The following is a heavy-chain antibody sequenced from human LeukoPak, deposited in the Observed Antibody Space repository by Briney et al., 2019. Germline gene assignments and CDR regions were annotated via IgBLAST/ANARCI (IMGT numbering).Heavy chain of an antibody. V-gene: IGHV4-59*01. CDR2: IYYSGST. J-gene: IGHJ4*02. D-gene: IGHD4-17*01. Sequence: SETLSLTCAVYGGSFSGYYWSWIRQPPGKGLEWIGYIYYSGSTNYNPSLKSRVTISVDTPKNQFSLKLSSVTAADTAVYYCARDSGYGEPFDYWGQGTLVTVSS. CDR1: GGSFSGYY. CDR3: ARDSGYGEPFDY.